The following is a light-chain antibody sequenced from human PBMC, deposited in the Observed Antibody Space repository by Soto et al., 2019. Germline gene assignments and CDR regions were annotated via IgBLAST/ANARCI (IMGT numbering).Light chain of an antibody. CDR1: QSVSSN. CDR2: DIS. V-gene: IGKV3D-15*01. Sequence: EIVMTQSPATLSVSPGERATLSCRASQSVSSNLAWYQQKPGQAPSLLIYDISAMATGIPTRFSGSGSGTEFTLTISSLQSEDFAVYHCQQYNDWPLTFGGGTKVEIK. CDR3: QQYNDWPLT. J-gene: IGKJ4*01.